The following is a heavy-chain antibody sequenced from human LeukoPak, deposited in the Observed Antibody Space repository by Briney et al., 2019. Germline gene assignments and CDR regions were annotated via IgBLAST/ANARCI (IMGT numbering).Heavy chain of an antibody. CDR3: ARHFHNAWFGF. Sequence: PGESLRISCKCSGFDFTAYGIAWVRQMPGKGLEWMGNIYPGGSNGRYSPSFQGQVTMSADKSITTVYLQWSSLKASDTAMYYCARHFHNAWFGFWGQGSLVTVSS. D-gene: IGHD1-1*01. CDR2: IYPGGSNG. J-gene: IGHJ4*02. CDR1: GFDFTAYG. V-gene: IGHV5-51*01.